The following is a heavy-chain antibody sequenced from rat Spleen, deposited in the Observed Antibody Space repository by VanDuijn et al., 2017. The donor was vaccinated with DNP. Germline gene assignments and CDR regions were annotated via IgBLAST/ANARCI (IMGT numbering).Heavy chain of an antibody. D-gene: IGHD5-1*01. V-gene: IGHV5-31*01. CDR2: ITNTGGST. Sequence: EVQLVESGGGLVQPGRSLKLSCVASGFTFNNYWMTWIRQAPGKGLEWVASITNTGGSTYYTDSVKGRFTISRDNAKSTLYLQMNSLRSEDTATYYCTRGTGRYWGQGVMVTVSS. CDR3: TRGTGRY. J-gene: IGHJ2*01. CDR1: GFTFNNYW.